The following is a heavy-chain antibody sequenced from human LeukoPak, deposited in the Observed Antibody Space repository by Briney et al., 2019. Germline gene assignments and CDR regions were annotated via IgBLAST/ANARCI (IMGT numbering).Heavy chain of an antibody. CDR1: GFTFRSYG. D-gene: IGHD1-26*01. CDR3: ARDPMYSGSYYEVFDY. CDR2: IRYDGSKK. J-gene: IGHJ4*02. Sequence: GGSLRLSCAASGFTFRSYGMHWVRQAPGKGLEWVTFIRYDGSKKYYADSVKGRFTISRDNAKNSLYLQMNSLRAEDTAVYYCARDPMYSGSYYEVFDYWGQGTLVTVSS. V-gene: IGHV3-30*02.